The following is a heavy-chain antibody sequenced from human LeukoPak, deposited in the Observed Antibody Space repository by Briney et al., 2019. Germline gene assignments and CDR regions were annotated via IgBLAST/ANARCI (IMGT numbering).Heavy chain of an antibody. Sequence: SQTLSLTCAISGDTVSSNRAAWNWIRRSPSRGLEWLGRTYYRSNWYNDYAVSVESRIIINPDTSKNQFSLQLKSVTPEDTAVYFCSRGKAAAGQYYFDYWGQGTLVTVSS. CDR1: GDTVSSNRAA. V-gene: IGHV6-1*01. CDR3: SRGKAAAGQYYFDY. J-gene: IGHJ4*02. D-gene: IGHD6-13*01. CDR2: TYYRSNWYN.